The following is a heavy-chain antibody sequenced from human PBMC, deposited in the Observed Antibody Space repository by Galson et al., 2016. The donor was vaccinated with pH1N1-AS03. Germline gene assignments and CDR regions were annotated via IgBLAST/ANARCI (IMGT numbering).Heavy chain of an antibody. D-gene: IGHD3-10*01. Sequence: SLRLSCAASGFTFSSYSMNWVRQAPGKGLEWVSYISVSSKTIHYADSVKGRFTISRDNAKNSLYPQMNSLRAEDTAVYYCARAPHMVTSYDSESDEPGDVFDFWGQGTMVTVSS. CDR1: GFTFSSYS. CDR3: ARAPHMVTSYDSESDEPGDVFDF. J-gene: IGHJ3*01. CDR2: ISVSSKTI. V-gene: IGHV3-48*04.